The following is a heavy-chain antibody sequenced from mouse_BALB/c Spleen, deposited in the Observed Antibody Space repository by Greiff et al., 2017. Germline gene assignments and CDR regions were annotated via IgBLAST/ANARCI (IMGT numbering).Heavy chain of an antibody. V-gene: IGHV3-2*02. CDR3: ARDGRYDVYFDY. J-gene: IGHJ2*01. Sequence: EVQLVESGPGLVKPSQSLSLTCTVTGYSITSDYAWNWIRQFPGNKLEWMGYISYSGSTSYNPSLKSRISITRDTSKNQFFLQLNSVTTEDTATYYCARDGRYDVYFDYWGQGTTLTVSS. CDR2: ISYSGST. D-gene: IGHD2-14*01. CDR1: GYSITSDYA.